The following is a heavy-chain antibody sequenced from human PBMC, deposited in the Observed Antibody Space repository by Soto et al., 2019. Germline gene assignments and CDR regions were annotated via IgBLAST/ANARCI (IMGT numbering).Heavy chain of an antibody. CDR3: ARDQIVVVPAAIAPDIYYYYYGMDV. CDR2: IYTSGST. D-gene: IGHD2-2*02. V-gene: IGHV4-4*07. CDR1: GGSISSYY. J-gene: IGHJ6*02. Sequence: XGTLALTCTVSGGSISSYYWSGIRQPSGKGLEWIGRIYTSGSTNYNPSLKSRVTMSVDTSKNQFSLKLSSVTAADTAVYYCARDQIVVVPAAIAPDIYYYYYGMDVWGQGTTVTVSS.